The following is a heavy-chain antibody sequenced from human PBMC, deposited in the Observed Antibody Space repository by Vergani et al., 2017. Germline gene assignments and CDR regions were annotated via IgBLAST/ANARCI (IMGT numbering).Heavy chain of an antibody. J-gene: IGHJ5*02. D-gene: IGHD6-13*01. CDR1: GGTFSSYA. Sequence: QVQLVQSGAEVKKPGSSVQVSCKASGGTFSSYAISWVRQAPGQGLEWMGRIIPILGIANYAQKFQGRVTITADKSTSTAYMELSSLRSEDTAVYYCASQMYSSSWFDPWGQGTLVTVSS. V-gene: IGHV1-69*02. CDR2: IIPILGIA. CDR3: ASQMYSSSWFDP.